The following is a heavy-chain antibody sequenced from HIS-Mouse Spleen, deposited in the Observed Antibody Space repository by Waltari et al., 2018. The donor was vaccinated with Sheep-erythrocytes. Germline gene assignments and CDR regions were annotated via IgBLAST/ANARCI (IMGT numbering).Heavy chain of an antibody. D-gene: IGHD5-18*01. J-gene: IGHJ4*02. Sequence: QLQLQESVPGLVKPSETLSLTCPVSGGPIRSSSYYWGWIRQPPGKGLEWIGSIYYSGSTYYNPSLKSRVTISVDTSKNQFSLKLSSVTAADTAVYYCARHKDTAMVHFDYWGQGTLVTVSS. V-gene: IGHV4-39*01. CDR1: GGPIRSSSYY. CDR3: ARHKDTAMVHFDY. CDR2: IYYSGST.